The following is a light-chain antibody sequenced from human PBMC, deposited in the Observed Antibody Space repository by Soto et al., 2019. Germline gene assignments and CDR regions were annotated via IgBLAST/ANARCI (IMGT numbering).Light chain of an antibody. CDR1: QTINSH. V-gene: IGKV1-39*01. J-gene: IGKJ1*01. Sequence: IQLTQSPSSLSASVGDRVTISCRASQTINSHLNWYQQKPGKAPKLLIYATSTLQTGVPARFSGRGSGTDFTLTISSLLPEDFATYSCQQSYSTPPTFGQGTKVEIK. CDR2: ATS. CDR3: QQSYSTPPT.